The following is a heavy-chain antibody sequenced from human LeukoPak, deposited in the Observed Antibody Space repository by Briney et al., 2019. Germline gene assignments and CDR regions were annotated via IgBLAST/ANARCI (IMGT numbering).Heavy chain of an antibody. CDR2: IYYSGST. CDR3: ASLHTPGYFDY. D-gene: IGHD1-14*01. V-gene: IGHV4-39*01. Sequence: PSETLSLTCAVSGGSISSNSYYWGWIRQPPVKGLEWIGSIYYSGSTYYNPSLKSRVTISVDTSKNQFSLKLSSVTAADTAVYYCASLHTPGYFDYWGQGTLVTVSS. CDR1: GGSISSNSYY. J-gene: IGHJ4*02.